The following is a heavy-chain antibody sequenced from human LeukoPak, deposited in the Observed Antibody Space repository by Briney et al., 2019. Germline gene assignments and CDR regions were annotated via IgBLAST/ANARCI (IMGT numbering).Heavy chain of an antibody. CDR2: INPQSGET. V-gene: IGHV1-2*02. D-gene: IGHD6-19*01. Sequence: ASVKVSCKASGYIFTAYYMHWVRQAPGQGLDWMGWINPQSGETKFAQKFRGRVTITRNTSISTAYMELSSLRSEDTAVYYCARSPIAVAGTGIDYWGQGTLVTVSS. CDR3: ARSPIAVAGTGIDY. CDR1: GYIFTAYY. J-gene: IGHJ4*02.